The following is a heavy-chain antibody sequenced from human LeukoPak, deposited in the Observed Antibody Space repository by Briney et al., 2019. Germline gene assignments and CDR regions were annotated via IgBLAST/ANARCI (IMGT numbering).Heavy chain of an antibody. D-gene: IGHD6-13*01. CDR3: ARVPRIEAGATGDWFDP. CDR2: IYYSGST. J-gene: IGHJ5*02. Sequence: PSETLSLTCTVSGGSISSYYWGWIRQPPGKGLEWIGYIYYSGSTNYNPSLKSRVTISVDTSKNQFSLKLSSVAAADTAVYYCARVPRIEAGATGDWFDPWGQGTVVTVSS. CDR1: GGSISSYY. V-gene: IGHV4-59*01.